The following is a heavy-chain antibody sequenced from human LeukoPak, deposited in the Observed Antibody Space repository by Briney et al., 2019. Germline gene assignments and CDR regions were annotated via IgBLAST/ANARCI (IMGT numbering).Heavy chain of an antibody. V-gene: IGHV1-18*01. J-gene: IGHJ4*02. CDR2: ISAYNGNT. CDR3: ARDPPETYYYDSSGYYHGNYFDY. Sequence: ASVKVSCKASGYTFTSYGISWVRQAPGQGLEWMGWISAYNGNTNYAQKLQGRVTMTTDTSTSTAYTELRSLRSDDTAVYYCARDPPETYYYDSSGYYHGNYFDYWGQGTLVTVSS. CDR1: GYTFTSYG. D-gene: IGHD3-22*01.